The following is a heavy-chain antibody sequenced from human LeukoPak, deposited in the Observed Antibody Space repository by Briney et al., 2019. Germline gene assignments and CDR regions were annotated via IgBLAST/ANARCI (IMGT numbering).Heavy chain of an antibody. D-gene: IGHD6-13*01. Sequence: GGSLRLSCAASGFTVSSNYMSWVRQAPGKGLEWVSAISGSGGSTYYSDSVKGRFTISRDNSKNTLYLQMNSLRAEDTAVYYCANSYISSWGAFDIWGQGTMVTVSS. V-gene: IGHV3-23*01. J-gene: IGHJ3*02. CDR1: GFTVSSNY. CDR3: ANSYISSWGAFDI. CDR2: ISGSGGST.